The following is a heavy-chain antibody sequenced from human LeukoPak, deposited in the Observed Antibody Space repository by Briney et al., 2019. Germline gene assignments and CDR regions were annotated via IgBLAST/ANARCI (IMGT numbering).Heavy chain of an antibody. D-gene: IGHD3-10*01. V-gene: IGHV4-39*01. J-gene: IGHJ6*04. CDR1: GGSINSSSYD. CDR3: AIHPDVISMV. CDR2: SYYNGCT. Sequence: SETLSLTCTVYGGSINSSSYDWGWIRQPPGKGLEGIGRSYYNGCTYDNPSLNSRLTISVNTTKNRVSLKLSSVTAADSAVYYGAIHPDVISMVWGKGTPVTISS.